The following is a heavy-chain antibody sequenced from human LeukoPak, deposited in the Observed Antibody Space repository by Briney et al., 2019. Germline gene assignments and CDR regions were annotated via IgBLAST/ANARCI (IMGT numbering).Heavy chain of an antibody. V-gene: IGHV4-39*01. CDR1: GGSISSSTYY. J-gene: IGHJ3*02. D-gene: IGHD1-26*01. Sequence: SETLSLTCTVSGGSISSSTYYWGWIRQAPGKGLEWIGNIYYSGSTYYNPSLKSRVSISVDTSKNQFSLRLSSVTAADTAIYYCARDSGSYAFGIWGQGTMVTVSS. CDR3: ARDSGSYAFGI. CDR2: IYYSGST.